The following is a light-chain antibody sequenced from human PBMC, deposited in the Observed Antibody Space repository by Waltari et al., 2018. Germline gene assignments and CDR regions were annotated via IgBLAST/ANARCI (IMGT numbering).Light chain of an antibody. CDR2: DAS. CDR1: QSVGRS. J-gene: IGKJ1*01. CDR3: QHYVRLPAT. Sequence: EIVLTQSPGTLSLSPGERATLACRANQSVGRSLAWYQQKPGQAPRLLIYDASRRATGIPDRFSGSGSGTDFSLTISRLEPEDFAVYYCQHYVRLPATFGQGTKVEI. V-gene: IGKV3-20*01.